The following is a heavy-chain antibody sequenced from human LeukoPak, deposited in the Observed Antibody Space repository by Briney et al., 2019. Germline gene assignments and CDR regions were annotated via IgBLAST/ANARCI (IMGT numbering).Heavy chain of an antibody. CDR2: IDWDDDK. J-gene: IGHJ3*02. CDR3: ARIRDGYNIGSRAFDI. V-gene: IGHV2-70*11. Sequence: MVSGPTLVNPTPTLTLTCTFSGFSLSTSGMCVSWIRQPPGKALEWLARIDWDDDKYYSTSLKTRLTISKDTSKNQVVLTMTNMDPVDTATYYCARIRDGYNIGSRAFDIWGQGTMVTVSS. CDR1: GFSLSTSGMC. D-gene: IGHD5-24*01.